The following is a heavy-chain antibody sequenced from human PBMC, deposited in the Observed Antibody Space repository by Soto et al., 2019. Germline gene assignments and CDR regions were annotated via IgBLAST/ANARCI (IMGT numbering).Heavy chain of an antibody. Sequence: SETLSLTCTVSGGSITSYYWSWIRQPPGKGLEWIGYIYSSGSTNYNPSLKSRVTISVDTSKNQFSLKLSSVTAADTAVYYCARGVVLVPAAIDWFDPWGQGTLVTVSS. CDR1: GGSITSYY. CDR3: ARGVVLVPAAIDWFDP. V-gene: IGHV4-59*08. CDR2: IYSSGST. D-gene: IGHD2-2*02. J-gene: IGHJ5*02.